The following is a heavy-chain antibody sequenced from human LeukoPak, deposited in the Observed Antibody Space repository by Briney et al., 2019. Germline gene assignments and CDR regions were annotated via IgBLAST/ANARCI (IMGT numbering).Heavy chain of an antibody. CDR1: GYTFTSYD. D-gene: IGHD2/OR15-2a*01. V-gene: IGHV1-8*01. CDR2: MNPNSGNT. Sequence: ASVKVSCKASGYTFTSYDINWVRQATGQGREWMGWMNPNSGNTGYAQKCQGRGTMTKNTAITTAYMELSSLRSEDTAVYYCARALSWTTISYYYMDVWGKGTTVTVSS. J-gene: IGHJ6*03. CDR3: ARALSWTTISYYYMDV.